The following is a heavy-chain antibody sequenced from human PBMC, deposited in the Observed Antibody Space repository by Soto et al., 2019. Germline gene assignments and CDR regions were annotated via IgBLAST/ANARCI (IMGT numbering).Heavy chain of an antibody. CDR2: ISGGGDTT. D-gene: IGHD3-10*01. J-gene: IGHJ4*02. V-gene: IGHV3-23*01. CDR3: AKGRGGSGSLTPRVEF. CDR1: GFTFNNYA. Sequence: EVQLLESGGGLVQPGGSLRLSCAASGFTFNNYAMTWVRQAPGKGLEWVSAISGGGDTTSSADSVKGRFTVSRDGSKNTLYLQMSSLRAEDTALYYCAKGRGGSGSLTPRVEFWGQGTLVTVSS.